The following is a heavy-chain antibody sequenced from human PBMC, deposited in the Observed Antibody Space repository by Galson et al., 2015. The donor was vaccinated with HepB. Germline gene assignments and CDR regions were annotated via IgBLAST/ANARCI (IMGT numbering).Heavy chain of an antibody. CDR1: GFTFSSFT. CDR2: ISSTNSYM. J-gene: IGHJ4*02. V-gene: IGHV3-21*06. D-gene: IGHD3-9*01. Sequence: SLRLSCAASGFTFSSFTMRWVRQAPGKGLEWVSFISSTNSYMYYGDSLKGRFTISRDNSKNSLYLQMNSLRAEDTAVYYCARGLTPTGEGVPHWGQGTLVTVSS. CDR3: ARGLTPTGEGVPH.